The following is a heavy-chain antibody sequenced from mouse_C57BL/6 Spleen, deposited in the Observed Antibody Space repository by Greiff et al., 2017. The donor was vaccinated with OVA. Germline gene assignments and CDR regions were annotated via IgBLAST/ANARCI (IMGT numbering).Heavy chain of an antibody. V-gene: IGHV5-9*01. J-gene: IGHJ2*01. CDR3: ARRTGTGYFDY. CDR1: GFTFSSYT. D-gene: IGHD4-1*01. Sequence: VQLKESGGGLVKPGGSLKLSCAASGFTFSSYTMSWVRQTPEKRLEWVATISGGGGNTYYPDSVKGRFTISRDNAKNTLYLQMSSLRSEDTALYYCARRTGTGYFDYWGQGTTLTVSS. CDR2: ISGGGGNT.